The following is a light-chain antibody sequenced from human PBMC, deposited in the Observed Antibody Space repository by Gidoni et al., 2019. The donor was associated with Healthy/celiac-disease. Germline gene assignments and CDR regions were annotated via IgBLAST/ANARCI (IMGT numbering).Light chain of an antibody. J-gene: IGKJ4*01. Sequence: LVMTQSPDSLALSLGESATSNCKSTQSVLYSSNNKNYLAWYQQKPGQPPKLLIYWASTREAGVPDRCSGSGSGKDFTLTISSLQAEDVAVYYCQQYYSTPRTFGGXTKVEIK. CDR1: QSVLYSSNNKNY. CDR2: WAS. V-gene: IGKV4-1*01. CDR3: QQYYSTPRT.